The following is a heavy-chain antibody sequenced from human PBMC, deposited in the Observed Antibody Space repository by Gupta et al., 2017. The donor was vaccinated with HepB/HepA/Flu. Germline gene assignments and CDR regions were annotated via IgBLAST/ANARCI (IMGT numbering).Heavy chain of an antibody. CDR1: GFTFGGNA. CDR3: AKDLHFWSAMDV. Sequence: EVQLLESGGGLVQPGGSLRLSCAASGFTFGGNAMRWVRQAPGKGLEWVSGIGTDLRTHYADSVKGRFTISRDNSKNTVYLQMNSLRAEDTAVYYCAKDLHFWSAMDVWGKGTTVTVSS. V-gene: IGHV3-23*01. J-gene: IGHJ6*03. D-gene: IGHD3-3*02. CDR2: IGTDLRT.